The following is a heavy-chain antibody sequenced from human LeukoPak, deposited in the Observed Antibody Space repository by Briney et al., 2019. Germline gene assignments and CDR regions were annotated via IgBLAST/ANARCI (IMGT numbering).Heavy chain of an antibody. D-gene: IGHD5-24*01. V-gene: IGHV4-38-2*02. CDR3: ARDGHNYFDY. CDR2: MYHSGST. CDR1: GYSISSGYY. J-gene: IGHJ4*02. Sequence: SETLSLTCTVSGYSISSGYYWGWIRQPPGKGLEWIGSMYHSGSTYYNPSLKSRVTISVDTSKNQFSLKLSSVTAADTAVYYCARDGHNYFDYWGQGTLVTVSS.